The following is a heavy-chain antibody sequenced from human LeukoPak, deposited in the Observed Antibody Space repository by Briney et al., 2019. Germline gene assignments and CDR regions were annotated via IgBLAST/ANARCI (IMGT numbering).Heavy chain of an antibody. CDR3: ARLASSDFWSGYSAFDY. J-gene: IGHJ4*02. V-gene: IGHV5-51*01. D-gene: IGHD3-3*01. CDR1: GYSFTSYW. Sequence: GESLKISCKGSGYSFTSYWIGWVRQMPGKGLEWMGIIYPGDSDTRYSPSFQGQVTISADKSISTAYLQWSSLKASDAAMYYCARLASSDFWSGYSAFDYWGQGTLVTVSS. CDR2: IYPGDSDT.